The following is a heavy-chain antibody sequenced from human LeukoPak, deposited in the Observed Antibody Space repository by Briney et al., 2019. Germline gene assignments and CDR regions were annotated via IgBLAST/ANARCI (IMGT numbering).Heavy chain of an antibody. D-gene: IGHD3-3*01. CDR3: ALYYDFWSGYYY. CDR1: GYTFTSYY. V-gene: IGHV1-46*01. CDR2: INPSGGSS. J-gene: IGHJ4*02. Sequence: ASVKVSCKASGYTFTSYYMHWVRQAPGQGLEWMGIINPSGGSSSYAQKFQGRVTMTRDMSTSTVYMELSSLRSEDTAVYYCALYYDFWSGYYYWGQGTLVTVSS.